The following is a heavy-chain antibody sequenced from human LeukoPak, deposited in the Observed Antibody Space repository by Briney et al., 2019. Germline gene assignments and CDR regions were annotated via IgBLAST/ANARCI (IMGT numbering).Heavy chain of an antibody. V-gene: IGHV1-2*02. CDR2: INPNSGGT. J-gene: IGHJ4*02. Sequence: ASVKVSCKASGYTFTGYYMHWVRQAPGQGPEWMGWINPNSGGTNYAQKFQGRVTMTRDTSISTAYMELSRLRSDDTAVYYCARARGGSIAAKDYWGQGTLVTVSS. CDR3: ARARGGSIAAKDY. CDR1: GYTFTGYY. D-gene: IGHD6-13*01.